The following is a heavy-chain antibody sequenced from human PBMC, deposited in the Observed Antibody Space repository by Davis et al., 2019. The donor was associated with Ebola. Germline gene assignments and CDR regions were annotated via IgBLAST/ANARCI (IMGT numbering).Heavy chain of an antibody. D-gene: IGHD3-10*01. J-gene: IGHJ4*02. V-gene: IGHV3-33*01. CDR3: ARDGLLWFRELPTDPLFDY. Sequence: GESLKISCAASGFNFRSYGMHWVRQAPGKGLEWVAVIWYDGSNKYYADSVKGRFTISRDNSKNTLYLQMNSLRAEDTAVYYCARDGLLWFRELPTDPLFDYWGQGTLVTVSS. CDR1: GFNFRSYG. CDR2: IWYDGSNK.